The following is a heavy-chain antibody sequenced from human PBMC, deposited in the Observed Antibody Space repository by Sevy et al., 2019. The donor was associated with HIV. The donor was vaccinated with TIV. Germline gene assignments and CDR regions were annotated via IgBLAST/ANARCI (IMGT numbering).Heavy chain of an antibody. CDR2: IKQDGSEK. D-gene: IGHD3-22*01. J-gene: IGHJ4*02. CDR3: ARPYRTDPFYYSGSGGYSYPSYFDY. CDR1: GFTFSNYW. Sequence: GGYLRLSCAASGFTFSNYWMSWVRQAPGKGLEWVANIKQDGSEKYYVDSVKGRFTISRDNAKNSLYLQMNSLRAEDTAVYYCARPYRTDPFYYSGSGGYSYPSYFDYWGQGTLVTVSS. V-gene: IGHV3-7*01.